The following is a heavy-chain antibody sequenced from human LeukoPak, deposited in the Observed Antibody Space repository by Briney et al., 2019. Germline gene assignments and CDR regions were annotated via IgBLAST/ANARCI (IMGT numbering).Heavy chain of an antibody. CDR1: GGSISSGGYY. CDR2: IYYSGST. D-gene: IGHD3-16*01. CDR3: ASGGGGPLYYYYGMDV. J-gene: IGHJ6*02. Sequence: SETLSLTCTVSGGSISSGGYYWSWIRQHPGKGLEWIGYIYYSGSTYYNPSLKSRVTISVDTSKNQFSLKLSSVTAADTAVYYCASGGGGPLYYYYGMDVWGQGTTVTVSS. V-gene: IGHV4-31*03.